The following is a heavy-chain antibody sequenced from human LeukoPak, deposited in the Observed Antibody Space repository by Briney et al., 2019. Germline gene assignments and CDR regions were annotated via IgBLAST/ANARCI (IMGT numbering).Heavy chain of an antibody. CDR2: ITASGGST. Sequence: GGSLRLSCAVSGFTFSSYAMTWVRQTPGKGLEWVSAITASGGSTYYADSVKGRFTISRDNSKNTLYLQVNSLRAEDTAVYYCAKFPSGDYYFENWGQGTLVTVPS. D-gene: IGHD4-17*01. J-gene: IGHJ4*02. V-gene: IGHV3-23*01. CDR1: GFTFSSYA. CDR3: AKFPSGDYYFEN.